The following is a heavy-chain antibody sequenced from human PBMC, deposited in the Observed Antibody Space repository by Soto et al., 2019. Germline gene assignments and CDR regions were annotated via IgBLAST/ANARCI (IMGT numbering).Heavy chain of an antibody. J-gene: IGHJ4*02. D-gene: IGHD3-10*01. CDR2: MNPNSGNT. Sequence: VKVSCKASGYTFTSYDINWVRQATGQGLEWMGWMNPNSGNTGYAQKFQGRVTMTRNTSISTAYMELSSLRSEDTAVYYCARGAQLLGSYYFDYWGQGTLVTVSS. V-gene: IGHV1-8*01. CDR1: GYTFTSYD. CDR3: ARGAQLLGSYYFDY.